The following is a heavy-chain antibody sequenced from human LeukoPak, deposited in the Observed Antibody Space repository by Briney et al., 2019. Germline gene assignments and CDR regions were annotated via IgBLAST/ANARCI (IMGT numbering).Heavy chain of an antibody. CDR1: GFTFSSYG. CDR3: ARDRSGSYAYFDY. Sequence: PGRSLRLSCAASGFTFSSYGMHWVRQAPGKGLEWVAVIWYDGSNKYYADSVKGRFTISRDNSKNTLYLQMNSLRAEDTAVYYCARDRSGSYAYFDYWGQGTLVTVSS. J-gene: IGHJ4*02. D-gene: IGHD1-26*01. CDR2: IWYDGSNK. V-gene: IGHV3-33*01.